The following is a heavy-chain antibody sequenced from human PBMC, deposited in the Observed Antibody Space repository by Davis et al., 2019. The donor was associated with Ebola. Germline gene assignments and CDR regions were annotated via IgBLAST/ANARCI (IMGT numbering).Heavy chain of an antibody. Sequence: ESLKISCAASGFLFSSYAMSWVRQAPGRGLEWVSSISASGGATFYADSVKGRIVMSRDNSNDTLYLRMNNLRAEDTAIYYCAKDLTPYYGSGDFFDYWGQGILVTVSS. D-gene: IGHD3-10*01. CDR1: GFLFSSYA. J-gene: IGHJ4*02. CDR3: AKDLTPYYGSGDFFDY. CDR2: ISASGGAT. V-gene: IGHV3-23*01.